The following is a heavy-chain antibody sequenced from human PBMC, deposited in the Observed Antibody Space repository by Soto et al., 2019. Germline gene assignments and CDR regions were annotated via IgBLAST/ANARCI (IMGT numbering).Heavy chain of an antibody. CDR2: IDPSDSYT. CDR1: GYSFTSYW. Sequence: PGESLKISCNGSGYSFTSYWISWVRQMPGKGLEWMGRIDPSDSYTNYSPSFQGHVTISADKSISTAYLQWSSLKASDTAMYYCARFITMVRGEYYGMDVWGQGTTVTVSS. CDR3: ARFITMVRGEYYGMDV. D-gene: IGHD3-10*01. J-gene: IGHJ6*02. V-gene: IGHV5-10-1*01.